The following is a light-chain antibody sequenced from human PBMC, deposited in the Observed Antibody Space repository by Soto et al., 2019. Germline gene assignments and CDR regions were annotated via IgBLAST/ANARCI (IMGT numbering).Light chain of an antibody. V-gene: IGKV3-11*01. CDR2: DAS. Sequence: EVVSTQSPATLSLSPGERATLSCRASQSVSSYLAWYQQKPGQAPRLLIYDASNRAAGIPARFSGSGSGTDFTLTISSLEPEDFAIYYCQQRLHWPPVTFGQGTRLEIK. CDR1: QSVSSY. CDR3: QQRLHWPPVT. J-gene: IGKJ5*01.